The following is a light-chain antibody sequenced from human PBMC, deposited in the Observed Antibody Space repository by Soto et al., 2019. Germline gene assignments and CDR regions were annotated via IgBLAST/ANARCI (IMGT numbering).Light chain of an antibody. V-gene: IGLV1-40*01. J-gene: IGLJ2*01. Sequence: QSVLTQPPSVSGAPGQRVTISCTGSSSNIGSLYDVHWYQHLPGTAPKLLIYDNNNRPSGVPDRFSGSKSGTSASLAITGLQAEDEADYYCSSFTISRNTVIFGGGTKLTVL. CDR2: DNN. CDR1: SSNIGSLYD. CDR3: SSFTISRNTVI.